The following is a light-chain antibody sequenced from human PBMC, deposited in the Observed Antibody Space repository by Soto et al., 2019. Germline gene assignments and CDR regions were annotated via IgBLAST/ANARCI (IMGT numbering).Light chain of an antibody. CDR1: QDISYW. J-gene: IGKJ4*01. CDR3: QQAHSFPLT. V-gene: IGKV1D-12*01. CDR2: DAS. Sequence: DLPMTQSPSSVSASVGDRVTITCRASQDISYWLAWYQQKPGKAPKVLIYDASSLQSGVPSRFSGSGSGTDFTLTINTLQPEDSATYYCQQAHSFPLTFGGGTKVEIK.